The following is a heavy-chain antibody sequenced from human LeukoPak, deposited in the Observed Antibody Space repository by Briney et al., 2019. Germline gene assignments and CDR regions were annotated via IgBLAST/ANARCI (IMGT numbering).Heavy chain of an antibody. CDR2: ISGSGGST. Sequence: PGGSLRLSCAASGFTFSSYGMSWVRQAPGKGLEWVSAISGSGGSTYYADSVKGRFTISRDNSKNTLYLQMNSLRTEDTAVYYCAKDRGGGSDSWSGFYGIDYWGQGTLVTVSS. CDR3: AKDRGGGSDSWSGFYGIDY. V-gene: IGHV3-23*01. J-gene: IGHJ4*02. D-gene: IGHD3-3*01. CDR1: GFTFSSYG.